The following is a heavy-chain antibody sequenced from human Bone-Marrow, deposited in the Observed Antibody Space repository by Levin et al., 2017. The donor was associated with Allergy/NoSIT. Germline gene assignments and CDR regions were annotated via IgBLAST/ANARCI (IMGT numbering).Heavy chain of an antibody. V-gene: IGHV3-9*01. CDR3: AEVRAAASGTGYLDS. J-gene: IGHJ4*02. Sequence: GGSLRLSCEASGFTFEDYGMHWVRQVPGKGLQWVSGITAKSDNIGYADSVKGRFTVSRENAKKSLFLQMNSLRPEDTALYYWAEVRAAASGTGYLDSWGQGAWVTVSS. D-gene: IGHD1-26*01. CDR1: GFTFEDYG. CDR2: ITAKSDNI.